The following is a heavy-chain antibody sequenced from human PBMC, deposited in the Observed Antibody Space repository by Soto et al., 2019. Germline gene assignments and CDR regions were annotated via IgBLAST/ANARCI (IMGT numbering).Heavy chain of an antibody. Sequence: EVQLVESGGGLVQPGGSLKLSCAASGFTFSGSAMHWVRQASGKGLEWVGRIRSKANSYATAYAASVKGRFTISRDDSKNSAYMQMKSLKTEDTAVYYCTRPNDVDRVATTAFDIWGQGTMVTVSS. J-gene: IGHJ3*02. CDR2: IRSKANSYAT. CDR1: GFTFSGSA. CDR3: TRPNDVDRVATTAFDI. V-gene: IGHV3-73*02. D-gene: IGHD5-12*01.